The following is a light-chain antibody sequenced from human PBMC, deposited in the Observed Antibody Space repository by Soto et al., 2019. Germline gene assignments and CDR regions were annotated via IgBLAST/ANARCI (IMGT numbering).Light chain of an antibody. Sequence: SRMTKSPAHLSSSVGERGTITCRARLGTRTDLGWYQQKPGKAPKLLIYASSALKNGVPSRFSGSGSGTEFTLTISRLQPEDFATYYYIQDYTYPLTFGGGTKVEIK. J-gene: IGKJ4*01. CDR3: IQDYTYPLT. CDR1: LGTRTD. CDR2: ASS. V-gene: IGKV1-6*01.